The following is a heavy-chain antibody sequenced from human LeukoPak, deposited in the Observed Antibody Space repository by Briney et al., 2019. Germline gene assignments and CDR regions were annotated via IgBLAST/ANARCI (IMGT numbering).Heavy chain of an antibody. D-gene: IGHD3-9*01. J-gene: IGHJ4*02. V-gene: IGHV7-4-1*02. CDR1: GYTFTSYA. CDR2: INTNTGNP. Sequence: ASVKVSCKASGYTFTSYAMNWVRQAPGQGLEWMGWINTNTGNPTYAQGFTGRFVFSLDTSVSTAYLQISSLKAEDTAVYYCARAKRIVLRYFGRSDLDYWGQGTLVTVSS. CDR3: ARAKRIVLRYFGRSDLDY.